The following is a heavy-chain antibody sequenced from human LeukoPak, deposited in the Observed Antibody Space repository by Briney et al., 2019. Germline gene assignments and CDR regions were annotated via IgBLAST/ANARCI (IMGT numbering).Heavy chain of an antibody. CDR2: INPNSGGT. J-gene: IGHJ5*02. CDR3: ATTGYSSSSPSGETWFDP. Sequence: ASVKVSCKASGYTFTGYYMHWVRQAPGQGLEWMGWINPNSGGTNYAQKFQGRVTMTRDTSISTAYMELSRLRSDDTAVYYCATTGYSSSSPSGETWFDPWGQGTLVTVSS. V-gene: IGHV1-2*02. CDR1: GYTFTGYY. D-gene: IGHD6-13*01.